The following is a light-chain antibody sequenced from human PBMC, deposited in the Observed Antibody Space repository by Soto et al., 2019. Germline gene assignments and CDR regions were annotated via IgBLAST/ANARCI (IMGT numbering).Light chain of an antibody. V-gene: IGKV3-11*01. CDR1: QSVSSY. J-gene: IGKJ5*01. CDR2: DAS. CDR3: QQRCNLPSLT. Sequence: EIVLTQSPATLSLSPGERATLSCRASQSVSSYLAWYQQKPGQAPRLLIYDASNRATGIPARFSGSWSGTDFTLTISSPEPEDFAGLYCQQRCNLPSLTFGQGTRLEIK.